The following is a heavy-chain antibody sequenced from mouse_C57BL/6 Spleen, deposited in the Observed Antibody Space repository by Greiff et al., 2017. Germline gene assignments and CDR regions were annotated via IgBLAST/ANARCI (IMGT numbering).Heavy chain of an antibody. CDR2: ISSGGSYT. CDR1: GFTFRSYG. Sequence: EVKLVESGGDLVKPGGSLKLSCAASGFTFRSYGMSWVRQTPDTMLAWVATISSGGSYTYYPASVKGRFTICRANAKNTLYLQMSSLKSEDTAMYYCARRVIYPFAYWGQGTLVTVSA. J-gene: IGHJ3*01. D-gene: IGHD2-1*01. V-gene: IGHV5-6*02. CDR3: ARRVIYPFAY.